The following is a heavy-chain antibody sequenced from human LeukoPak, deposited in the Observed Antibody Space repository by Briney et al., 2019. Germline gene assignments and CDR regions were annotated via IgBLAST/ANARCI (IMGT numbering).Heavy chain of an antibody. CDR3: ARGGSGFDP. Sequence: GASVNVSFKASGNTLTNYAIHWVRQAPGKRREWMGRINGDNGNAKYSPEFQGRVTITRDTSASTAYMELSSLRSDDMAVYYCARGGSGFDPWGQGTLVTVSS. V-gene: IGHV1-3*03. CDR1: GNTLTNYA. CDR2: INGDNGNA. D-gene: IGHD2-15*01. J-gene: IGHJ5*02.